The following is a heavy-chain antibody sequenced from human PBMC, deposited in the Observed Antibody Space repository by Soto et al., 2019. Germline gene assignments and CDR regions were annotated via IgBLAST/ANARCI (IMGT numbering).Heavy chain of an antibody. CDR1: GGSISSYY. CDR3: ARHRRGLYYDILTGYHPDAFDI. V-gene: IGHV4-59*08. CDR2: IYCSGST. J-gene: IGHJ3*02. Sequence: SETLSLTCTVSGGSISSYYWSWIRQPPGKGLEWIGYIYCSGSTNYNPSLKSRVTISVDTSKNQFSLKLSSVTAADTAVYYCARHRRGLYYDILTGYHPDAFDIWGQGTMVTVSS. D-gene: IGHD3-9*01.